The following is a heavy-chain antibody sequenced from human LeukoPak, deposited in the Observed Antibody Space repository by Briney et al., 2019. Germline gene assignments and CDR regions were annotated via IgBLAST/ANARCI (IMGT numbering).Heavy chain of an antibody. CDR3: AKGEQLADDAFDI. CDR1: GFTFDDYA. D-gene: IGHD6-13*01. Sequence: GGSLRLSCAASGFTFDDYAMHWVRQAPGKGLEWVSGISWNSGSIGYADSVKGRFTISRDNAKNSLYLQMNSLRAEDTALYYCAKGEQLADDAFDIWGQGTMVTVSS. V-gene: IGHV3-9*01. CDR2: ISWNSGSI. J-gene: IGHJ3*02.